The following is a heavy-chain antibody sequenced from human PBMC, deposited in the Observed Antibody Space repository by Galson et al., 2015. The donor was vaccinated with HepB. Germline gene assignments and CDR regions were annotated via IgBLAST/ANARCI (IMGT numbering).Heavy chain of an antibody. D-gene: IGHD3-10*01. CDR2: IYSGGST. J-gene: IGHJ4*02. CDR1: GFTVSSNY. CDR3: ARAKGVVRGGGVPWYFDY. V-gene: IGHV3-53*01. Sequence: SLRLSCAASGFTVSSNYMSWVRQAPGKGLGWVSVIYSGGSTYYADSVKGRFTISRDNSKNTLYLQMNSLRAEDTAVYYCARAKGVVRGGGVPWYFDYWGQGTLVTVSS.